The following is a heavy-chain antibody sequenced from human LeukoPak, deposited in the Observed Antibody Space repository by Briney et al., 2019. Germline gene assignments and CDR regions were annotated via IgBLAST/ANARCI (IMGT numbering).Heavy chain of an antibody. CDR3: ASMYYYDSSGYSLDY. CDR2: IYYSGST. CDR1: GGPITSYY. Sequence: SETLSLTCIVSGGPITSYYWSWIRQPPGRGLEWIGYIYYSGSTYYNPSLKSRVTISTDTSKNQFSLKLSSVTAADTAVYYCASMYYYDSSGYSLDYWGQGTLVTVSS. V-gene: IGHV4-59*12. D-gene: IGHD3-22*01. J-gene: IGHJ4*02.